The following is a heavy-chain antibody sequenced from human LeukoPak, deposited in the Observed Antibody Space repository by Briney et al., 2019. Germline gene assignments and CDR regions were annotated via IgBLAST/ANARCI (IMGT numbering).Heavy chain of an antibody. CDR3: ARDRGWQQFDH. CDR2: IKADGSGK. V-gene: IGHV3-7*01. J-gene: IGHJ4*01. Sequence: GGSLRLSCVASGFTFTTSWMTWVRQAPGMGLERVANIKADGSGKYYADSVRGRFSISRDNAKNSLYLELNSLRAEDTGVYFCARDRGWQQFDHWGQGTLVPVSS. CDR1: GFTFTTSW. D-gene: IGHD3-10*01.